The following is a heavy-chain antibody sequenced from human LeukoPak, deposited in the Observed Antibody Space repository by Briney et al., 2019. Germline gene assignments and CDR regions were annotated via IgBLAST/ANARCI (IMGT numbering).Heavy chain of an antibody. CDR1: GDSVSSYY. CDR2: INHSGST. D-gene: IGHD1-26*01. CDR3: ARGRTRSGADY. Sequence: SETLSLTCTVSGDSVSSYYWSWIRQPPGKGLEWIGEINHSGSTNYNPSLKSRVTISVDTSKNQFSLKLSSVTAADTAVYYCARGRTRSGADYWGQGTLVTVSS. V-gene: IGHV4-34*01. J-gene: IGHJ4*02.